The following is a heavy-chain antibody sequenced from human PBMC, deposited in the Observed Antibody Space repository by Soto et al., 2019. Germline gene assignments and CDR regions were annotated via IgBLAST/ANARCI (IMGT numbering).Heavy chain of an antibody. CDR1: GYNFSDYY. D-gene: IGHD2-8*02. CDR3: AREISGGGTLNWFDP. CDR2: VSPKSGGT. J-gene: IGHJ5*02. Sequence: ASVKVSCKASGYNFSDYYIHWVRQAPGQGLEWLGWVSPKSGGTNYAQKFKGRVTMARDTSSNTVYMDLSGLKSDDTAVFYCAREISGGGTLNWFDPWGQGTLVTVSS. V-gene: IGHV1-2*02.